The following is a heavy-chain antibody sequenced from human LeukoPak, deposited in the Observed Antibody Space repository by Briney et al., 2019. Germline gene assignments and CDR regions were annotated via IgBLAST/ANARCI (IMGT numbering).Heavy chain of an antibody. CDR2: ISYDRRKK. Sequence: GGSLRLSCAASGFTFSSYAMHWVRQAPGKGLEWVAVISYDRRKKYYADSVKGRFTISRDNSKNTLHLQMNSLRAEDTAVYYCAKLGFVLRYFDWLWGGAIDYWGQGTLVTVSS. V-gene: IGHV3-30-3*02. CDR3: AKLGFVLRYFDWLWGGAIDY. CDR1: GFTFSSYA. J-gene: IGHJ4*02. D-gene: IGHD3-9*01.